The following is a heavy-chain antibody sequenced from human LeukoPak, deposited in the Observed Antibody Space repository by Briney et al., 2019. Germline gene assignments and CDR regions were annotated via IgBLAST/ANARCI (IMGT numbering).Heavy chain of an antibody. D-gene: IGHD6-13*01. J-gene: IGHJ5*02. CDR2: IFITGSTI. CDR3: ARDGAYSSSWVWFAP. CDR1: GFTFSSYE. Sequence: GGSLRLSCAASGFTFSSYEMNWVRQAPGKGLEWVSYIFITGSTIYYADSVKGRFTISRDNAKNSLYLQMNSLRAEDTAVYYCARDGAYSSSWVWFAPWGQGTLVTVSS. V-gene: IGHV3-48*03.